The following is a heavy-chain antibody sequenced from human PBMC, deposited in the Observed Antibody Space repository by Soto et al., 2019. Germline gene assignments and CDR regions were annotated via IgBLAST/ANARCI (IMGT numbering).Heavy chain of an antibody. J-gene: IGHJ4*02. CDR1: GFTFSSYS. D-gene: IGHD6-13*01. CDR2: ISSSSSYI. Sequence: GGSLSLSCAASGFTFSSYSMNWVRQAPGKGLEWVSSISSSSSYIYYADSVKGRFTISRDNAKNSLYLQMNSLRAEDTAVYYCASSYSSPEPVDYWGQGTLVTVSS. V-gene: IGHV3-21*01. CDR3: ASSYSSPEPVDY.